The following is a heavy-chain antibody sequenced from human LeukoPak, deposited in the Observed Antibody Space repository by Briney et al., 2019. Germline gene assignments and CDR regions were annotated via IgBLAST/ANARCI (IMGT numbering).Heavy chain of an antibody. J-gene: IGHJ4*02. Sequence: GGSLRLSCAASGFTFKIYGMHWLRQAPGKGLEWMAVISYDGSENYSVDSVKGRFTISRDNSQNTLYLQMNSLRAEDTAVYYCAKARIAAAGPGYWGQGTLVTVSS. CDR2: ISYDGSEN. CDR3: AKARIAAAGPGY. D-gene: IGHD6-13*01. CDR1: GFTFKIYG. V-gene: IGHV3-30*18.